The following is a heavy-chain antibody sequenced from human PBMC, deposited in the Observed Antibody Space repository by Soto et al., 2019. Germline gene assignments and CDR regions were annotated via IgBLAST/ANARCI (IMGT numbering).Heavy chain of an antibody. CDR3: AMLYCSGASCYGWFDT. Sequence: QVQLVQSGAEVKKPGASVKVSCKASGYTFTSYGISWVRQAPGQGLEWMGWINGYNGNTNYAQKVQGRVTMTTDRSTSTAYMELRSLRSDDTAVYYCAMLYCSGASCYGWFDTWGQGTLVTVSS. D-gene: IGHD2-15*01. V-gene: IGHV1-18*01. J-gene: IGHJ5*02. CDR1: GYTFTSYG. CDR2: INGYNGNT.